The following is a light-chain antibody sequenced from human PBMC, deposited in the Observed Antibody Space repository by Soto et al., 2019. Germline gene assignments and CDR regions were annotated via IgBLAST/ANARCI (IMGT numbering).Light chain of an antibody. Sequence: EIVLTQSPGTLSLSPGERATLSCRASQSVSSSYLAWYQQKPGQAPRLLIYGASIRATGVPARFSGSGSGTDFTLTISSLEPEDFAVYYCQQRSNWPWTFGQGTKVDI. V-gene: IGKV3D-20*02. CDR3: QQRSNWPWT. CDR1: QSVSSSY. J-gene: IGKJ1*01. CDR2: GAS.